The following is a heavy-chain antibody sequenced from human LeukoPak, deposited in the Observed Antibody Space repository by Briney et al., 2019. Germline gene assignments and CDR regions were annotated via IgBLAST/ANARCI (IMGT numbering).Heavy chain of an antibody. J-gene: IGHJ4*02. CDR3: VKDVQRGFDSLDH. Sequence: PGGSLRLSCATSGLRFSHHAMHWVSRAPSKVLEWVAVIWSDGSESTYADSVKGRFAISRDDSQKMVYLQMNSLRPEDTAVYYCVKDVQRGFDSLDHWGQGTLVAVST. CDR1: GLRFSHHA. CDR2: IWSDGSES. D-gene: IGHD2-21*01. V-gene: IGHV3-33*06.